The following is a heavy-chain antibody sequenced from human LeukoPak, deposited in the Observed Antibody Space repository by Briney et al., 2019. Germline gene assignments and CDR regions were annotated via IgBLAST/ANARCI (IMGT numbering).Heavy chain of an antibody. CDR1: GFTFSSYA. CDR3: ARRYYDTTGYAFDI. J-gene: IGHJ3*02. Sequence: GGSLRLSCAASGFTFSSYAMHWVRQAPGKGLEWVAVISYDGSNKYYADSVKGRFTVSRDNAKNSLFLQMNSLRAEDTAIYYCARRYYDTTGYAFDIWGQGTMVTVSS. V-gene: IGHV3-30-3*01. CDR2: ISYDGSNK. D-gene: IGHD3-22*01.